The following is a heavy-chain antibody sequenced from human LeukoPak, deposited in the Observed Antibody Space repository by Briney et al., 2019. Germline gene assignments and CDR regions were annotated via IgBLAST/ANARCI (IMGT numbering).Heavy chain of an antibody. CDR1: EFTFSDYY. CDR3: VRDYRACFDY. CDR2: ISSSGSTI. J-gene: IGHJ4*02. V-gene: IGHV3-11*01. Sequence: GGSLRLSCAASEFTFSDYYMSWIRQAPGKGLEWVSYISSSGSTIYYADSVKGRFTISRDNAKNSLYLQMNSLRVEDTAVYYCVRDYRACFDYWGQGTLVTVSS. D-gene: IGHD3-16*02.